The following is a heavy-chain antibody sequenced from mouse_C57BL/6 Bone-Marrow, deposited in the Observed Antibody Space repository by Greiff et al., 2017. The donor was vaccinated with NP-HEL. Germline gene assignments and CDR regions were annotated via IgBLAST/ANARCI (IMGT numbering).Heavy chain of an antibody. J-gene: IGHJ1*03. CDR2: ISDGGSYT. D-gene: IGHD2-1*01. CDR1: GFTFSSYA. CDR3: ARGGGIYYGNYGWYFDV. Sequence: EVQLVESGGGLVKPGGSLKLSCAASGFTFSSYAMSWVRQTPEKRLEWVATISDGGSYTYYPDNGKGRFTISRDNAKNNLYLQMSHLKSEDTAMYYCARGGGIYYGNYGWYFDVWGTGTTVTVSS. V-gene: IGHV5-4*01.